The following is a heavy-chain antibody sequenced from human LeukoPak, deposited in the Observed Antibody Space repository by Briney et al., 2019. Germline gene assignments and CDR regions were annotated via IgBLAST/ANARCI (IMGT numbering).Heavy chain of an antibody. CDR3: ARDLGGDYYDSSGYYL. CDR2: IIPIFGTA. Sequence: ASVKVSCKASGGTFSSYAISWVRQAPGQGLEWMGGIIPIFGTANYAQKFQGRVTITADESTSTAYMELSSLRSEDTAVYYCARDLGGDYYDSSGYYLWGQGTLVTVSS. J-gene: IGHJ5*02. D-gene: IGHD3-22*01. CDR1: GGTFSSYA. V-gene: IGHV1-69*13.